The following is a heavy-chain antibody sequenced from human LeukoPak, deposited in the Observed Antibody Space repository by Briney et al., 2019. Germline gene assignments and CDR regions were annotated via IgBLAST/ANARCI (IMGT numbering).Heavy chain of an antibody. CDR1: GDSVSSNRYY. Sequence: SETLSLTCTVSGDSVSSNRYYWGWIRQPPGKGLEWIGCIYYSEGTHYNPSLKSRVTISIDTSKNQFSLRLSSVTAADAAFYYCARDSDYYDTSGYTWGQGTLVTVSS. CDR2: IYYSEGT. V-gene: IGHV4-39*07. D-gene: IGHD3-22*01. J-gene: IGHJ5*02. CDR3: ARDSDYYDTSGYT.